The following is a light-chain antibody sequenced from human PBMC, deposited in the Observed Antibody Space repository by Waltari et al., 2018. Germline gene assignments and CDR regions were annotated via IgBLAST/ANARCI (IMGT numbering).Light chain of an antibody. CDR2: EVN. CDR1: NNDIGSYNL. V-gene: IGLV2-23*02. Sequence: QSALTQPASVSGSPGQSITISCTGTNNDIGSYNLVSWYQQHPGKAPKVIIFEVNKRPSGVSNRFSCSKSGNPASLTVSGLHPEDEADYYCCSYAGTPRVVFGGGTKLTVL. CDR3: CSYAGTPRVV. J-gene: IGLJ2*01.